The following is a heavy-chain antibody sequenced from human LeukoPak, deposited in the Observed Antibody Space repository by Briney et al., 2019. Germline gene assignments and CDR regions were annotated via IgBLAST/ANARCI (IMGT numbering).Heavy chain of an antibody. CDR1: GFTFSSYW. CDR3: ASVAYCSSTSCYRDY. J-gene: IGHJ4*02. CDR2: IKQDGSEK. V-gene: IGHV3-7*01. Sequence: GGSLRLSCAASGFTFSSYWMSWVRQAPGKGLEWVANIKQDGSEKYYVDSVKGRFTISRDNAKNSLYLQMNSLRAEDTAVYYCASVAYCSSTSCYRDYWGQGTLVTVSS. D-gene: IGHD2-2*02.